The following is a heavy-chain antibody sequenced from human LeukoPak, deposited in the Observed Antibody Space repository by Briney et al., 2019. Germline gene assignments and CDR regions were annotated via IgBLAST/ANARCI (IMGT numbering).Heavy chain of an antibody. Sequence: PSETLSLTCTVSGGSINTYYWTWIRQPPGKGLEWIGYIYYSGSTNNSPSLKSRVTISLDTSKNQFSLKLSSVTAADTAVYYCARGLGYSGYELDYWGQGTLVTVPS. CDR2: IYYSGST. D-gene: IGHD5-12*01. CDR1: GGSINTYY. J-gene: IGHJ4*02. V-gene: IGHV4-59*01. CDR3: ARGLGYSGYELDY.